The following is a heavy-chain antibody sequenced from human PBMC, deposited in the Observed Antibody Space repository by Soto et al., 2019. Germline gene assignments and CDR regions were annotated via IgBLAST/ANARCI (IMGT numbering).Heavy chain of an antibody. J-gene: IGHJ4*02. V-gene: IGHV1-69*06. D-gene: IGHD3-10*01. CDR2: IIPLYGTV. CDR1: GATFNSYG. CDR3: ARVRVIRGVIPSHFGL. Sequence: GASVKVSCKASGATFNSYGISWVRQPPGQGLDWMGVIIPLYGTVNYAQKFQGRVSITADKSTSTAYMDLNSLRSDDTAVYYCARVRVIRGVIPSHFGLWGQGXLVTVYS.